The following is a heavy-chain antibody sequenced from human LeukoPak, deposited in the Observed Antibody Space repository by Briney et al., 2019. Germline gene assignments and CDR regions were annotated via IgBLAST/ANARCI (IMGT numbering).Heavy chain of an antibody. CDR1: GPTPPPPS. V-gene: IGHV1-24*01. CDR2: LDPEDGET. Sequence: ASVKVSCKVSGPTPPPPSTHPPPPPPPTPPPPPPPLDPEDGETIYAQKFQGRVTMTEDTSTDTAYMELSSLRSEDTAVYYCATELDKTTAAPFDYWGQGTLVTVSS. D-gene: IGHD4-11*01. CDR3: ATELDKTTAAPFDY. J-gene: IGHJ4*02.